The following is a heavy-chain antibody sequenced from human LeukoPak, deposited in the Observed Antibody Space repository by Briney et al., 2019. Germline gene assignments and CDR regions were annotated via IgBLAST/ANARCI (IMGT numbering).Heavy chain of an antibody. CDR1: QFTFSSYS. CDR3: VRLRRNSDSSGYYYYYDY. Sequence: GGSLTLSRAASQFTFSSYSMNWVRQAPGKGLEWVSSINRGATHIYYADSLRGRFIISRDDAKNSLYLQMNSLRAEDTAVYYCVRLRRNSDSSGYYYYYDYWGQGTLVTVSS. J-gene: IGHJ4*02. V-gene: IGHV3-21*01. CDR2: INRGATHI. D-gene: IGHD3-22*01.